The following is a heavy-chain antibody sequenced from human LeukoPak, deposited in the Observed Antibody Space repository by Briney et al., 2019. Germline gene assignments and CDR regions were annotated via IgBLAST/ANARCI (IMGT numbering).Heavy chain of an antibody. CDR1: GFTFSSYS. D-gene: IGHD3-3*01. J-gene: IGHJ4*02. Sequence: PGGSLRLSCAASGFTFSSYSMNWVRQAPGKGLEWVSSISSSSSYIYYADSVKGRFTISRDNAKNSLYLQMNSLRAEDTAVHYCAREPLEWPYYFDYWGQGTLVTVSS. CDR2: ISSSSSYI. CDR3: AREPLEWPYYFDY. V-gene: IGHV3-21*01.